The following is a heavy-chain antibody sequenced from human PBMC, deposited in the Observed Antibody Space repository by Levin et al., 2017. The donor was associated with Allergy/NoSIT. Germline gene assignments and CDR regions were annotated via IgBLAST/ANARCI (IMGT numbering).Heavy chain of an antibody. CDR3: AKKTGYGSGPNDY. D-gene: IGHD6-19*01. V-gene: IGHV3-23*01. CDR1: GFTFSSYA. Sequence: GESLKISCAASGFTFSSYAMSWVRQAPGKGLEWVSAISGSGGSTYYADSVKGRFTISRDNSKNTLYLQMNSLRAEDTAVYYCAKKTGYGSGPNDYWGQGTLVTVSS. J-gene: IGHJ4*02. CDR2: ISGSGGST.